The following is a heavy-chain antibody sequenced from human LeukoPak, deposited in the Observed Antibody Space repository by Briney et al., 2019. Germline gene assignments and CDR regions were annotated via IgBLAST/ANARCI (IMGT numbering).Heavy chain of an antibody. CDR1: GFTFSSYA. CDR2: ISYDGSNK. D-gene: IGHD3-10*01. Sequence: GGSLRLSSAASGFTFSSYAMHWVRQAPGKGLEWVTIISYDGSNKYYADSVKGRFTISRDNSKNTLYLQMNSLRTEDTAVYYCARDLMVRGETGAFDIWGQGTMVTVSS. CDR3: ARDLMVRGETGAFDI. J-gene: IGHJ3*02. V-gene: IGHV3-30*04.